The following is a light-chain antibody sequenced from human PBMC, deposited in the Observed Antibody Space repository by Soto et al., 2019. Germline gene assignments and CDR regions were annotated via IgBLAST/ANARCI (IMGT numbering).Light chain of an antibody. V-gene: IGLV2-8*01. J-gene: IGLJ1*01. CDR3: SSYAGSNNYV. CDR2: EVS. CDR1: SSDVGGYNY. Sequence: QSALTQPPSASGSPGQSVTISCTGTSSDVGGYNYVSWYQQHPDKAPKLMIYEVSERPSGVPDRFSGSKSGNTASLTVSGLRAEDEADYYCSSYAGSNNYVFGTGTKLTVL.